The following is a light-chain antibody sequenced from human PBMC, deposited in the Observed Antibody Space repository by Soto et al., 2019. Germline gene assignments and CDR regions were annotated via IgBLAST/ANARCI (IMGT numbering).Light chain of an antibody. CDR2: GAS. CDR3: QQLTDWTPQWT. CDR1: QSVSSSY. J-gene: IGKJ1*01. Sequence: EIVMTQSPDTLSVSPGERATLSCRASQSVSSSYLAWYQQKPGQAPRLLIYGASSRATGIPARFSGSGSGTDFTLTISSLEPEDFAVYYCQQLTDWTPQWTFGQGTKVDIK. V-gene: IGKV3D-20*02.